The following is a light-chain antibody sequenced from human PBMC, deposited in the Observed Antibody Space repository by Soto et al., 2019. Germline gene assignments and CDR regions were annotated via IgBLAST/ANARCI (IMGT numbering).Light chain of an antibody. Sequence: EIVMTQSPATLSVSPWERATLSCRASQSVSSNLAWYQQKPGQAPRLLFYRASTRATGIPARFSGSGSGTEFTLTITSLQSEDFAVYYCQQYNNWPQTFGQGTKVEVK. V-gene: IGKV3-15*01. J-gene: IGKJ1*01. CDR2: RAS. CDR3: QQYNNWPQT. CDR1: QSVSSN.